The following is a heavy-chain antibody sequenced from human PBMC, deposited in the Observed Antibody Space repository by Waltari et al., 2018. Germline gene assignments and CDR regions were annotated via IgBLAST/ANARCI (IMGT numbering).Heavy chain of an antibody. D-gene: IGHD6-19*01. CDR2: ISWNSGSI. V-gene: IGHV3-9*01. CDR3: AKDMLTVAGPLDG. CDR1: GFSFDDYA. Sequence: EVQLVESGGGLVQPGRSLRLSCAASGFSFDDYAMQWVRQVPGKGLEWVSGISWNSGSIDYADSVKGRFTISRDNAKNSLYLQMNSLRAGDTALYYCAKDMLTVAGPLDGWGQGILVTVSS. J-gene: IGHJ4*02.